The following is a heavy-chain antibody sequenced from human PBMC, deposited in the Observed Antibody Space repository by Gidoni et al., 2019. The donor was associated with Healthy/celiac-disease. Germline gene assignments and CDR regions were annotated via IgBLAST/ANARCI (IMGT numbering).Heavy chain of an antibody. CDR2: IRSKAYGGTT. Sequence: EVQLVESGGGLVKPGRSLRLSCTASGFTFGDYAMSWFRQAPGKGLEWVGFIRSKAYGGTTEYAASVKGRFTISRDDSKSIAYLQMNSLKTEDTAVYYCTREPDYYDSSGYYQKDDYWGQGTLVTVSS. D-gene: IGHD3-22*01. V-gene: IGHV3-49*05. J-gene: IGHJ4*02. CDR3: TREPDYYDSSGYYQKDDY. CDR1: GFTFGDYA.